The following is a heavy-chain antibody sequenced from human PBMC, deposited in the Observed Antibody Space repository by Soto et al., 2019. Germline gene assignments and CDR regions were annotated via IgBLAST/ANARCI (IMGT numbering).Heavy chain of an antibody. CDR2: ISGSGSST. J-gene: IGHJ4*02. CDR3: STIGLVATIHY. V-gene: IGHV3-23*01. D-gene: IGHD5-12*01. CDR1: GFTFSNYA. Sequence: GGSLRLSCAASGFTFSNYAMSWVRQAPGKGLEWVSAISGSGSSTYYADSVKGRFTISRDNSKNTLYLQMSSLKTEDTAVYYCSTIGLVATIHYWGQGTLVTVSS.